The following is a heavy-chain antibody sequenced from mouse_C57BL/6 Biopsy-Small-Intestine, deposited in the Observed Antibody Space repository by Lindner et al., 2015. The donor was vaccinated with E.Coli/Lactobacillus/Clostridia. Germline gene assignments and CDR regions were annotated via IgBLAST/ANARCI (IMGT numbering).Heavy chain of an antibody. CDR1: GYTFTNYV. V-gene: IGHV1-84*02. CDR2: ISAGSGST. D-gene: IGHD2-3*01. J-gene: IGHJ4*01. Sequence: SVKVSCKASGYTFTNYVIHWVRQAPGQRLEWMGWISAGSGSTRYSQTFQGRLTITRDTSATTAYMELSSLTSEDTAVYYCARGPVGGWSDHWGQGTLVTVSS. CDR3: ARGPVGGWSDH.